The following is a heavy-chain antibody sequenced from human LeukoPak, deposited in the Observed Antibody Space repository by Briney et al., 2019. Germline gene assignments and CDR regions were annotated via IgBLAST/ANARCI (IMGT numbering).Heavy chain of an antibody. CDR3: AKDIGVGSCNGCLFDY. D-gene: IGHD2-15*01. CDR2: ITWDGDST. V-gene: IGHV3-43*01. Sequence: GSLSLSCAASGFTFDDYTMHWVRQAPGKGLEWVSLITWDGDSTYYADSVKGRFTISRDNSKNSLYLQMNSLRTEDTALYYCAKDIGVGSCNGCLFDYWGQGTLVTVSS. J-gene: IGHJ4*02. CDR1: GFTFDDYT.